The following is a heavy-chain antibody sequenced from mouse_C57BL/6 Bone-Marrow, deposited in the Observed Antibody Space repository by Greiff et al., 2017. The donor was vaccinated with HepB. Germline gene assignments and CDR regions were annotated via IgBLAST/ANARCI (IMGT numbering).Heavy chain of an antibody. V-gene: IGHV1-82*01. D-gene: IGHD4-1*01. CDR3: ARSRPLTGSFDY. Sequence: QVQLQQSGPELVKPGASVKISCKASGYAFSSSWMNWVKQRPGKGLEWIGRIYPGDGDTNYNGKFKGKATVTADKSSSTAYMHLSSLTSEDSAFYFCARSRPLTGSFDYWGQGTTLTVSS. CDR1: GYAFSSSW. J-gene: IGHJ2*01. CDR2: IYPGDGDT.